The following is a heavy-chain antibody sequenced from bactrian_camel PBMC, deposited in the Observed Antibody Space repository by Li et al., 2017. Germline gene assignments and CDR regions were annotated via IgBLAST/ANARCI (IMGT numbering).Heavy chain of an antibody. CDR1: AYILENCG. V-gene: IGHV3S60*01. Sequence: VQLVESGGGEVQAGGSLKLSCAGSAYILENCGMVWYRQAKGKEEKLVSVRKDGTPVYEDTVKGRFTISRDEDKAENTVSLQMNSLKPDDTALYYCAAVNGDAWFLNYWGQGTQVTVS. CDR2: VRKDGTP. J-gene: IGHJ4*01. D-gene: IGHD1*01. CDR3: AAVNGDAWFLNY.